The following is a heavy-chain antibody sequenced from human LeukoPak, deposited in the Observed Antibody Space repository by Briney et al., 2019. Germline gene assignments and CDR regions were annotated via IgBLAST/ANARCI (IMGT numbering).Heavy chain of an antibody. J-gene: IGHJ4*02. Sequence: GGSLRLSCTASGFTFNSYSLNWVRQAPGTGLEWVSFISASSSVRYYADSVKGRFTISRDNAKNSLYLQMSSLRAEDTAVYYCARDRGGSYSEIAYWGQETLVTVSS. V-gene: IGHV3-48*04. CDR3: ARDRGGSYSEIAY. CDR1: GFTFNSYS. CDR2: ISASSSVR. D-gene: IGHD1-26*01.